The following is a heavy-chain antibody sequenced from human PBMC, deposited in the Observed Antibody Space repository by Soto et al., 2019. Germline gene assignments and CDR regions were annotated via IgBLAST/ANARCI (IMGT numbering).Heavy chain of an antibody. Sequence: PSETLSLTCTVSGGSISSYYWSWIRQPPGKGLEWIGYIYYSGSTNYNPSLKSRVTISVDTSKNQFSLKLSSVTAADTAVYYCARVIDFWSGYYNFDPWGQGTLLTVSS. CDR2: IYYSGST. CDR1: GGSISSYY. CDR3: ARVIDFWSGYYNFDP. J-gene: IGHJ5*02. D-gene: IGHD3-3*01. V-gene: IGHV4-59*01.